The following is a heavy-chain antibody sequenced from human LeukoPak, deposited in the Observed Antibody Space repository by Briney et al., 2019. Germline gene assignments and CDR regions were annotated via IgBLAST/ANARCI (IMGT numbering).Heavy chain of an antibody. CDR2: LSDSGANT. V-gene: IGHV3-23*01. CDR3: AGRRDGFDI. Sequence: PGGSLRLSCAASGFTFSNAWMNWVRQAPGKGLEWVSSLSDSGANTYYADSVKGRFTISRDNSKNTLHLQMNSLRAEDTALYYCAGRRDGFDIWGQGTMVTVSS. CDR1: GFTFSNAW. J-gene: IGHJ3*02.